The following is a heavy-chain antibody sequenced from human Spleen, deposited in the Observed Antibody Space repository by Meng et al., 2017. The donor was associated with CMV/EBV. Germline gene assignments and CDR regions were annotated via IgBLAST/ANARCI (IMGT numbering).Heavy chain of an antibody. CDR3: ARLRYYDFWSGYYRGGYYGMDV. Sequence: GALRLSCAASRFTFGNYSMNWVRQAPGMGLEWVSSIYPGSGYIFYADSVRGRFTISRDNAKNSLYLQMNSLRAEDTAVYYCARLRYYDFWSGYYRGGYYGMDVWGQGTTVTVSS. CDR2: IYPGSGYI. D-gene: IGHD3-3*01. J-gene: IGHJ6*02. CDR1: RFTFGNYS. V-gene: IGHV3-21*01.